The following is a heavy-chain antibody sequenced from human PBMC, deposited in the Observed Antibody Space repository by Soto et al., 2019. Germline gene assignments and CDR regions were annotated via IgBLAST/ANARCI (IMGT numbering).Heavy chain of an antibody. V-gene: IGHV1-3*01. CDR3: ARDLSGNSYYGSDQ. CDR1: GYTFTSYA. CDR2: INAGNGNT. J-gene: IGHJ4*02. Sequence: ASVKVSCKASGYTFTSYAMHWVRQAPGQRLEWMGWINAGNGNTKYSRKFQGRVTISRDTSASTAYMEVSSLRSEDTAVYYCARDLSGNSYYGSDQWGLGTLVTVSS. D-gene: IGHD2-2*01.